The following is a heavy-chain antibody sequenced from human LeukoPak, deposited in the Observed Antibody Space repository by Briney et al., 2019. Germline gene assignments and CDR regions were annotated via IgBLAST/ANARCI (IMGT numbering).Heavy chain of an antibody. V-gene: IGHV3-23*01. Sequence: PGGSLRLSCAASGFTFSSYAMSWVRQAPGKGLEWVSAIIGSGGSTYYADSVKGRFTISRDNSKNTLYLQMNSLRDEDTAVYYCAKGGRLLWFVEPTDFFDYWGQGTLVSVCS. CDR2: IIGSGGST. CDR1: GFTFSSYA. D-gene: IGHD3-10*01. CDR3: AKGGRLLWFVEPTDFFDY. J-gene: IGHJ4*02.